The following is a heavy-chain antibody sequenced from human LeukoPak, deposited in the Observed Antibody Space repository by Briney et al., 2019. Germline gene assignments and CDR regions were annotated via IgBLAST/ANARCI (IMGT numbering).Heavy chain of an antibody. D-gene: IGHD2-8*02. V-gene: IGHV3-33*01. CDR3: ARVGCTGNNCKPHNYYGMDV. CDR1: GFTFSTYG. J-gene: IGHJ6*02. CDR2: IWYDGSNK. Sequence: GGSLRLSCAASGFTFSTYGMNWVRQAPGKGLEWVAVIWYDGSNKYSADSVQGRFTISRDNSKNMLYLQMNSLRAEDTAVYYCARVGCTGNNCKPHNYYGMDVWGQGTTVTLSS.